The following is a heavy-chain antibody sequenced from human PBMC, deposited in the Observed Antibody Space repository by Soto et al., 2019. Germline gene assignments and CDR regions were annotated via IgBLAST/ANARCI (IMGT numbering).Heavy chain of an antibody. Sequence: GASVKVSCKASGYTFTSYGISWVRQAPGQGLEWMGWINPNSGGTNYAQKFQGRVTITADESTSTAYMELSSLRSEDTAVYYCARGYCSSTSCLAGYYYYGMDVWGQGTTVTVSS. V-gene: IGHV1-18*01. CDR1: GYTFTSYG. D-gene: IGHD2-2*01. CDR2: INPNSGGT. CDR3: ARGYCSSTSCLAGYYYYGMDV. J-gene: IGHJ6*02.